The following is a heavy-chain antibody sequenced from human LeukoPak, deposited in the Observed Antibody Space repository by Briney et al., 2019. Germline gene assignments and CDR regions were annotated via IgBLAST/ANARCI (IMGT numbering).Heavy chain of an antibody. Sequence: PGGSLRLSCAASGFTFSSYEMNWVRQAPGKGLEWVSYISSSGSTIYYADSVKGRFTISRDNAKNSLYLQMNSLRAEDTAVYYCARRYSSSWYYYYYYMDVWGKGTTVTISS. CDR3: ARRYSSSWYYYYYYMDV. J-gene: IGHJ6*03. CDR2: ISSSGSTI. D-gene: IGHD6-13*01. CDR1: GFTFSSYE. V-gene: IGHV3-48*03.